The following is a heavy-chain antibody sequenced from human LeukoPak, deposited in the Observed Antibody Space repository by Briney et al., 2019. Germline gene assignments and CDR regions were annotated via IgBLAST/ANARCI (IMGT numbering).Heavy chain of an antibody. V-gene: IGHV4-39*01. J-gene: IGHJ4*02. D-gene: IGHD6-19*01. CDR1: GGSISSSSNY. CDR3: ARHSFSSGWKSFDY. Sequence: PSETLSLTCTVSGGSISSSSNYWGWIRQPPGKGLEWIGSIYYSGSTYYNPSLKSRVTISVDTSKNQFSLKLSSVTAADTAVYSCARHSFSSGWKSFDYWGQGTLVTVSS. CDR2: IYYSGST.